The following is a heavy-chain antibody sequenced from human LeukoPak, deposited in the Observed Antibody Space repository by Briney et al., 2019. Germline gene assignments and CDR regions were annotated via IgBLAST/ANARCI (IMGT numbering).Heavy chain of an antibody. J-gene: IGHJ4*02. D-gene: IGHD3-22*01. Sequence: ASVKVSCKASGYTFTGYYMHWVRQAPGQGLEWMGWINPNRGGTNYAQKFQGRVTMTRDTSISTAYMELSRLRSDDTAVYYCARDGSVIYDSSGYYSYFDYWGQGTLVTVSS. CDR1: GYTFTGYY. V-gene: IGHV1-2*02. CDR2: INPNRGGT. CDR3: ARDGSVIYDSSGYYSYFDY.